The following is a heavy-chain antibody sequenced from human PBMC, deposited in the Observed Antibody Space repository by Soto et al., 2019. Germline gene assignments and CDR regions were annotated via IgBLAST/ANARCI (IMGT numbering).Heavy chain of an antibody. CDR2: ISGSGGST. CDR3: AKGQLDYYDSSGYYLR. D-gene: IGHD3-22*01. J-gene: IGHJ4*02. CDR1: GFTFSSCA. Sequence: PGGSLRLSCAASGFTFSSCAMSWVRQAPGKGLEWVSAISGSGGSTYYADSVKGRFTISRDNSKNTLYLQMNSLRAEDTAVYYCAKGQLDYYDSSGYYLRWGQGTLVTVSS. V-gene: IGHV3-23*01.